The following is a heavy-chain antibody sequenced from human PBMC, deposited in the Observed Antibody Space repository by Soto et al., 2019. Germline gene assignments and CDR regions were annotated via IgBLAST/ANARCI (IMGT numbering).Heavy chain of an antibody. CDR2: ISSNGGST. CDR1: GFTFSSYA. J-gene: IGHJ4*02. D-gene: IGHD5-12*01. CDR3: ATTSGYAFDY. V-gene: IGHV3-64*01. Sequence: EVQLVESGGGLVQPGGSLRLSCAASGFTFSSYAMHWVRQAPGKGLEYVSVISSNGGSTYYANSVKGRFTISRDNSKNTLYLQMGSLRAEDMAVYYCATTSGYAFDYWGQGTLVTVSS.